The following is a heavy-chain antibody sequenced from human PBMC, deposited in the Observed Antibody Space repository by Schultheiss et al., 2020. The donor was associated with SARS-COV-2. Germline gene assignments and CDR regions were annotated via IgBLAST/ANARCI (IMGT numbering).Heavy chain of an antibody. CDR2: IYSCGST. CDR3: ARRSIVGAKGAFDI. D-gene: IGHD1-26*01. CDR1: GFTVSSNY. V-gene: IGHV3-66*03. Sequence: GESLKISCAASGFTVSSNYMSWVRQAPGKGLEWVSVIYSCGSTYYADSVKGRFTISRDNSKNTLYLQMNSLRAEDTAVYYCARRSIVGAKGAFDIWGQGTMVTVSS. J-gene: IGHJ3*02.